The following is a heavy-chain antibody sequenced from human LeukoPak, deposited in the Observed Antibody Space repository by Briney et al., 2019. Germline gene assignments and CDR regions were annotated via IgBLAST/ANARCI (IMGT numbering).Heavy chain of an antibody. V-gene: IGHV4-59*01. CDR3: ARVPHCSSNSCQAWFDP. CDR2: IYYSGST. CDR1: GGSISSYY. D-gene: IGHD2-2*01. Sequence: SETLSLTCTVSGGSISSYYWSWIRQPPGKGLEWIGNIYYSGSTKYNPSLKSRVTISIDTSRNQFSLKLTSVTAADTAVYYCARVPHCSSNSCQAWFDPWGQGTLVTVSS. J-gene: IGHJ5*02.